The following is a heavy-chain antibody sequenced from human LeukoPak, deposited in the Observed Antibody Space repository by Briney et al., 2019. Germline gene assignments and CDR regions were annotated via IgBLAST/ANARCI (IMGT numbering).Heavy chain of an antibody. V-gene: IGHV3-9*03. Sequence: PGRSLRLSCAASGFTFDDYAMHWVRQAPGKGLEWVSGISWNSGGIGYADSVKGRFTIFRDNAKNSLYLQMNSLRAEDMALYYCAKAVHYYDSSGYLYFDYWGQGTLVTVSS. D-gene: IGHD3-22*01. J-gene: IGHJ4*02. CDR1: GFTFDDYA. CDR3: AKAVHYYDSSGYLYFDY. CDR2: ISWNSGGI.